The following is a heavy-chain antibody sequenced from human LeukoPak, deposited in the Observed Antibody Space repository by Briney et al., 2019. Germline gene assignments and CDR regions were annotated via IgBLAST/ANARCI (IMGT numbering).Heavy chain of an antibody. J-gene: IGHJ4*02. CDR2: ISDDETYK. CDR1: GFTFNSYS. Sequence: GGPLRLSCAASGFTFNSYSMHWVRQAPGKGLEWVTAISDDETYKFYADSVKGRFTISRDNSKNTLYLQMNSLRAEDTALYYCAKAGRDYWGQGTLVTVSS. V-gene: IGHV3-30-3*01. CDR3: AKAGRDY.